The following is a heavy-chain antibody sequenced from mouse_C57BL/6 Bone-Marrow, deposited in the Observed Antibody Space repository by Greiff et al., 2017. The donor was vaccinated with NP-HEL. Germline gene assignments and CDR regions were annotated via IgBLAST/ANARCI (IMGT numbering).Heavy chain of an antibody. CDR3: SRRGANWDCFDY. Sequence: VQLQHSFPELVKPGASVKISCKASGYSFTSYYIHWVKQRPGQGLEWIGWIYPGSGNTKYNEKFKGKATLTADTSSSTAYMQLSSLTSEDSAVYYWSRRGANWDCFDYWGQGTTLTVSS. V-gene: IGHV1-66*01. CDR1: GYSFTSYY. J-gene: IGHJ2*01. D-gene: IGHD4-1*01. CDR2: IYPGSGNT.